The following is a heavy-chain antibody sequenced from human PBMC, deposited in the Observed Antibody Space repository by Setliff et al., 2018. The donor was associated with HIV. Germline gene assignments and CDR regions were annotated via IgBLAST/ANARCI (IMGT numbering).Heavy chain of an antibody. Sequence: ASVKVSCKASGYSFTSDYMHWVRQAPGQGLEWMGIINPTGGSTYYAQKFQGRVTLTRDASTSTVYVELSSLSSEDTAVYYCARSSPLYSRSFDAFDICGQGTMVTVSS. D-gene: IGHD6-6*01. CDR2: INPTGGST. CDR1: GYSFTSDY. V-gene: IGHV1-46*01. CDR3: ARSSPLYSRSFDAFDI. J-gene: IGHJ3*02.